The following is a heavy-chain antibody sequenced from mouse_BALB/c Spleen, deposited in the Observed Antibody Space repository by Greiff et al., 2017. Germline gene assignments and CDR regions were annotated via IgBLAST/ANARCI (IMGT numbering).Heavy chain of an antibody. Sequence: QVQLKQSGAELARPGASVKLSCKASGYTFTSYTMHWVKQTPGQGLEWIGYINTSSGYTNYNQKFKDRATMTADKSSSTAYMQLSRLTSEDSAVCDCAGNAGSVDYWGQGTTLTVSS. CDR1: GYTFTSYT. V-gene: IGHV1-4*01. CDR3: AGNAGSVDY. J-gene: IGHJ2*01. D-gene: IGHD1-1*01. CDR2: INTSSGYT.